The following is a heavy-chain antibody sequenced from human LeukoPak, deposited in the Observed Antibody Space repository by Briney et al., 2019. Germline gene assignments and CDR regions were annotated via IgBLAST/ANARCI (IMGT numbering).Heavy chain of an antibody. CDR1: GFSFGDYA. J-gene: IGHJ4*02. D-gene: IGHD3-10*01. CDR3: TRRPVDLWFGELPDY. CDR2: IRSKAYGGTT. Sequence: GGSLRLSCTASGFSFGDYAMSWFRQAPGKGLEWVGFIRSKAYGGTTEYAASVKGRFTILRDDSKSTAYLQMNSLKTEDTAVYYCTRRPVDLWFGELPDYWGQGTLVTVSS. V-gene: IGHV3-49*03.